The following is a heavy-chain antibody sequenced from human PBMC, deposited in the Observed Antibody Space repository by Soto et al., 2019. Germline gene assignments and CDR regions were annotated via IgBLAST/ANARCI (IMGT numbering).Heavy chain of an antibody. CDR2: VDYSGNNQ. J-gene: IGHJ4*02. V-gene: IGHV3-23*05. Sequence: LRLSCAASGFTVDNGMTWARQAPGKGLEWISTVDYSGNNQHYADSVKGRFTISRDKSRNTIALQMSNLRAEDTALYYCVSWVSAHFDNWGQGTLVTVSS. CDR3: VSWVSAHFDN. CDR1: GFTVDNG. D-gene: IGHD2-8*01.